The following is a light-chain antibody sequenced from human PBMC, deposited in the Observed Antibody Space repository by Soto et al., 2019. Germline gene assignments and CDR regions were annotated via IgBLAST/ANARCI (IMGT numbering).Light chain of an antibody. J-gene: IGKJ1*01. V-gene: IGKV1-39*01. CDR2: AAS. Sequence: DIQLTQSPSSLSASVGDTVTITCRASQPVSRYLNWYQQKSGTAPKLLIYAASTLHTGVPSRFSGRGSGTDFTLTINNLQREDFADYFCQQTYSNLWTFGQGTKVEIK. CDR3: QQTYSNLWT. CDR1: QPVSRY.